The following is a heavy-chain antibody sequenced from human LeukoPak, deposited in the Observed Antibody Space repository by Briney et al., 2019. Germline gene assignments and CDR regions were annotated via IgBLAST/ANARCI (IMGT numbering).Heavy chain of an antibody. Sequence: SLRLSCAAFGFIFDDYAMHWVRQAPGKGLEWVSGISWNDGSIGYADSVKGRFTISRDNAKNSLYLQMNSLRAEDTAVYYCARSLRVVDIVATNDYWGQGTLVTVSS. D-gene: IGHD5-12*01. J-gene: IGHJ4*02. CDR2: ISWNDGSI. V-gene: IGHV3-9*01. CDR1: GFIFDDYA. CDR3: ARSLRVVDIVATNDY.